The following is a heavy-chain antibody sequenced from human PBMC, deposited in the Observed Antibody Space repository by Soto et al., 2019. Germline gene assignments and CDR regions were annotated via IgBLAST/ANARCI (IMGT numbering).Heavy chain of an antibody. CDR3: AHRTTTVTWWFDP. CDR2: IYWDYDK. CDR1: GFSLTTSGVG. Sequence: QITLKESGPTLVKPTQTLTLTCTFSGFSLTTSGVGVGWIRQPPGKALEWLALIYWDYDKRYSPSQKSRLTITKDTSKHPAVLTLTNMDPADTATYFCAHRTTTVTWWFDPWGQGTLVTVSS. D-gene: IGHD4-17*01. V-gene: IGHV2-5*02. J-gene: IGHJ5*02.